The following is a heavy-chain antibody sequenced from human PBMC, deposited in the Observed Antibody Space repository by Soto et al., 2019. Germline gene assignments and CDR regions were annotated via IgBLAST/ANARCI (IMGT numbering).Heavy chain of an antibody. Sequence: PGESLKISCEGSGYTFTSYYITWARQLPGKGLEWMGRIDPSDSYTTYNPSFRGHVTISADKSIRTAYLQWSSLEASDSGMYYCARGDSDVVHEGVDVWGQGTPVTVSS. CDR2: IDPSDSYT. CDR1: GYTFTSYY. D-gene: IGHD2-21*01. CDR3: ARGDSDVVHEGVDV. V-gene: IGHV5-10-1*01. J-gene: IGHJ6*02.